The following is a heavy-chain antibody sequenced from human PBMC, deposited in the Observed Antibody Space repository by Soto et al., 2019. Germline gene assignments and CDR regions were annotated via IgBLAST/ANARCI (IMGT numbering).Heavy chain of an antibody. V-gene: IGHV4-39*01. CDR1: GGSISSSSYY. D-gene: IGHD6-13*01. CDR2: IYYSGST. J-gene: IGHJ5*02. Sequence: SETLSLTCTVSGGSISSSSYYWGWIRQPPGKGLEWIGSIYYSGSTYYNPSLKSRVTISVDTSKNQFSLKLSSVTAADTAVYYCARYSSRYSEINWFDPWGQGTLVTVSS. CDR3: ARYSSRYSEINWFDP.